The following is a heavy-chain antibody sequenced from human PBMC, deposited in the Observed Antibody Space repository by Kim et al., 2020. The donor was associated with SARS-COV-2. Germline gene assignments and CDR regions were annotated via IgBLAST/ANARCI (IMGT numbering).Heavy chain of an antibody. CDR1: GGSISSGGYY. J-gene: IGHJ4*02. V-gene: IGHV4-31*03. D-gene: IGHD3-3*01. CDR3: ARDRRGTIFGVVIPTFDY. Sequence: SETLSLTCTVSGGSISSGGYYWSWIRQHPGKGLEWIGYIYYSGSTYYNPSLKSGVTISVDTSKNQFSLKLSSVTAADTAVYYCARDRRGTIFGVVIPTFDYWGQGTLVTVSS. CDR2: IYYSGST.